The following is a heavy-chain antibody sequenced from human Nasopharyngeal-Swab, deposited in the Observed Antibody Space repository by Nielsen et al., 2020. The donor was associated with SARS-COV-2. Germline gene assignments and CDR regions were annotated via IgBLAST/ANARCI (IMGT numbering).Heavy chain of an antibody. CDR2: IYWDNSK. D-gene: IGHD2-15*01. Sequence: SGPTLVKPTQTLTLTCTFSGFSLNTNGVGVGCIRQPPGKALEWLALIYWDNSKRYNPSLKSRLAITKDTSKNQVVLTMTNMDPVDTATYYCAHRFCSGSKCYSTDWFDPWGQGTLVTVSS. V-gene: IGHV2-5*02. CDR3: AHRFCSGSKCYSTDWFDP. J-gene: IGHJ5*02. CDR1: GFSLNTNGVG.